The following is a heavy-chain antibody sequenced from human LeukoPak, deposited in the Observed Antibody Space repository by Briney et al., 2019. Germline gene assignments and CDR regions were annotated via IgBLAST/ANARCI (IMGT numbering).Heavy chain of an antibody. Sequence: ASVKVSCKASGYTFTSYGISWVRQAPGQGLEWMGWMNPNSGNTGYAQKFQGRVTMTRNTSISTAYMELSSLRSEDTAVYYCARAEGSGSLYYYYMDVWGKGTTVTISS. CDR2: MNPNSGNT. CDR1: GYTFTSYG. D-gene: IGHD3-10*01. V-gene: IGHV1-8*02. J-gene: IGHJ6*03. CDR3: ARAEGSGSLYYYYMDV.